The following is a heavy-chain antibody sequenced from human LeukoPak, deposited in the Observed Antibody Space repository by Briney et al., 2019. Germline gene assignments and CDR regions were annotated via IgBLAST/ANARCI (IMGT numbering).Heavy chain of an antibody. CDR3: ARQPWAMGAYYFDY. CDR1: GFTFSSYA. V-gene: IGHV3-30-3*01. CDR2: ISYDGSNK. Sequence: GGSLRLSCAASGFTFSSYAMHWVRQAPGKGLEWVAVISYDGSNKYYADSVKGRFTISRDNSKNTLYLQMNSLRAEDTAVYYCARQPWAMGAYYFDYWGQGTLVTVSS. D-gene: IGHD1-26*01. J-gene: IGHJ4*02.